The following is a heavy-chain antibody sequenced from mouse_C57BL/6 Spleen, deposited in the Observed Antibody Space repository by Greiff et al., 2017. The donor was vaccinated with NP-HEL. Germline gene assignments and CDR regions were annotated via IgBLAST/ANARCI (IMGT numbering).Heavy chain of an antibody. CDR3: ARGSPYDYSFDY. J-gene: IGHJ2*01. CDR2: ISNGGGST. Sequence: EVKLMESGGGLVQPGGSLKLSCAASGFTFSDYYMYWVRQTPEKRLEWVAYISNGGGSTYYLDTVKGRFTISRDNAKNTLYLQMSRLKSEDTAMYYCARGSPYDYSFDYWGQGTTLTVSS. D-gene: IGHD2-4*01. V-gene: IGHV5-12*01. CDR1: GFTFSDYY.